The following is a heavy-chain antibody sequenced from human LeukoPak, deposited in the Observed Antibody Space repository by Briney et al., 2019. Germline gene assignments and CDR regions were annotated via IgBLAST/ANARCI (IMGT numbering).Heavy chain of an antibody. CDR3: ASWHCSGGSCYGR. CDR1: GFTFSSYA. V-gene: IGHV3-23*01. Sequence: GGSLRLSCAASGFTFSSYAMSWVRQAPGKGLEWVSAISGSGGSTYYADSVKGQFTISRDNAKNSLYLQMNSLRAEDTAVYYCASWHCSGGSCYGRWGQGTLVTVSS. D-gene: IGHD2-15*01. CDR2: ISGSGGST. J-gene: IGHJ4*02.